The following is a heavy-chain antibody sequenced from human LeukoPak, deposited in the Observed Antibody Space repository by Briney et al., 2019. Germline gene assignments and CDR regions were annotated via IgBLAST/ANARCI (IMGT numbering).Heavy chain of an antibody. Sequence: SETLSLTCTVSGGSISSYYWSWIRQPPGKGLEWIGYIYYSGSTNYNPSLKSRVSILVDTSKNQFSLKLSSVTAADTAVYYCARHGGYSSGWSNFDYWSQGTLVTVSS. CDR3: ARHGGYSSGWSNFDY. J-gene: IGHJ4*02. D-gene: IGHD6-19*01. CDR1: GGSISSYY. CDR2: IYYSGST. V-gene: IGHV4-59*08.